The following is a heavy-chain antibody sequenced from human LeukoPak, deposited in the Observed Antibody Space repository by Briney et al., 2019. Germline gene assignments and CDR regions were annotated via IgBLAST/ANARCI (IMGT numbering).Heavy chain of an antibody. CDR1: GYTFTNYW. D-gene: IGHD2-2*01. CDR2: IYPRDSDT. V-gene: IGHV5-51*01. Sequence: GESLKISCKGSGYTFTNYWIGRVRQMPGKGLEYMGIIYPRDSDTRYSPSFEGQVTISADKSISTAYLQWSSLKASDTAMYFCARKFCSSTTCYVAFDMWGQGTMVTVSS. J-gene: IGHJ3*02. CDR3: ARKFCSSTTCYVAFDM.